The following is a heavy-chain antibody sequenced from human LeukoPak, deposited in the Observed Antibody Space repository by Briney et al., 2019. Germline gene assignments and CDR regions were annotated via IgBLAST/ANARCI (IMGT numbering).Heavy chain of an antibody. D-gene: IGHD2-2*01. CDR1: GFTFSSYE. V-gene: IGHV3-48*03. CDR2: IGVSGTTM. Sequence: GGSLRLSCAASGFTFSSYEMNWVRQAPGKGLEWVSYIGVSGTTMYYAESVKGRFTISRDNAKNSLYLQINSLRAEDTAVYYCARERYYSSTSCPHGDLDYWGQGTLVSVSS. CDR3: ARERYYSSTSCPHGDLDY. J-gene: IGHJ4*02.